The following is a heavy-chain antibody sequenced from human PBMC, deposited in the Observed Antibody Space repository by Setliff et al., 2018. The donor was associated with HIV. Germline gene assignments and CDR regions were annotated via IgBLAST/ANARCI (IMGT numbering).Heavy chain of an antibody. CDR1: GFTFSDMW. D-gene: IGHD2-21*01. V-gene: IGHV3-30*02. Sequence: PGGSLRLSCAASGFTFSDMWMTWVRQAPGKGLEWVTFIRFNGNDKYYADSVKGRFTISRDNSKNTLDLQINSLRPEDTAVYYCVTRYCGESICPEFDYWGQGTLVTVSS. CDR3: VTRYCGESICPEFDY. J-gene: IGHJ4*02. CDR2: IRFNGNDK.